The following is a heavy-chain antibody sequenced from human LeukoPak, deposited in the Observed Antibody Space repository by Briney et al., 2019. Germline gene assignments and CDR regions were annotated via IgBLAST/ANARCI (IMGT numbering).Heavy chain of an antibody. J-gene: IGHJ6*03. V-gene: IGHV3-48*04. Sequence: GGSLRLSCAASGFTFSSFSMNWVRQAPGKGLEWVSYIRSGGTNTDYTGSVKGRFTISRDNAKNSLYLQMNSLRAEDTAVYYCAREDIVVVPAAIRDYYYYMDVWGKGTTVTVSS. CDR2: IRSGGTNT. CDR1: GFTFSSFS. D-gene: IGHD2-2*02. CDR3: AREDIVVVPAAIRDYYYYMDV.